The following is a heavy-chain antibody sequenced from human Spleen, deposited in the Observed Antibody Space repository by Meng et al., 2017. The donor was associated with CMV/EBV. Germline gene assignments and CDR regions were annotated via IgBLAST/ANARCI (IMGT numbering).Heavy chain of an antibody. CDR3: AGDHAYCGVDCYKASDL. Sequence: TFPSFYIHWVRQAPGQGLEWMGMLNPRGGGTKYAQNFQGRATMTRDTSTGTVYMELSSLTSEDTAVYYCAGDHAYCGVDCYKASDLWGQGTLVTVSS. J-gene: IGHJ3*01. D-gene: IGHD2-21*01. V-gene: IGHV1-46*01. CDR2: LNPRGGGT. CDR1: TFPSFY.